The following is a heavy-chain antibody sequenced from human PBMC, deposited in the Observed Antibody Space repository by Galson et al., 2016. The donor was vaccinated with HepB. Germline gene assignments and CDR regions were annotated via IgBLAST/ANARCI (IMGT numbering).Heavy chain of an antibody. CDR2: LNQDGSLK. V-gene: IGHV3-7*01. CDR3: AKWNFAADL. D-gene: IGHD1-7*01. Sequence: SLRLSCAASGLTFSTYWMNWVRQAPGKGLEWVANLNQDGSLKYYADSVRGRFTISRDNAKESVYLQMHSLRAEDTAVYYCAKWNFAADLWGQGTVVTVSS. J-gene: IGHJ3*01. CDR1: GLTFSTYW.